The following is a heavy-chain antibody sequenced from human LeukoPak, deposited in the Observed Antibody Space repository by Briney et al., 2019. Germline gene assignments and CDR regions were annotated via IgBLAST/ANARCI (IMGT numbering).Heavy chain of an antibody. V-gene: IGHV1-2*02. CDR3: ARVTYRSSVMGDDY. CDR1: GYTFTGYY. D-gene: IGHD6-6*01. Sequence: ASVKVSCKASGYTFTGYYMHWVRQAPGRGLEWMGWINPNSGGTNYAQRFQGRVTMTRDTSISTAYMELSRLRSDDTAVYYCARVTYRSSVMGDDYWGQGTLVTVSS. CDR2: INPNSGGT. J-gene: IGHJ4*02.